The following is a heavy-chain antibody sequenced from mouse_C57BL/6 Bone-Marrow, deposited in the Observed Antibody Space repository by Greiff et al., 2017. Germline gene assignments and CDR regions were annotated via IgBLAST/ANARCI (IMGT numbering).Heavy chain of an antibody. D-gene: IGHD1-1*01. V-gene: IGHV1-53*01. J-gene: IGHJ1*03. Sequence: VQLQQSGTELVKPGASVKLSCKASGYTFTSYWMHWVKQRPGQGLEWIGNNTPSNGGTNYNEKFKSKAKLPVDKSSSTAYMQLISLTSEDSAVYYCARFYYYGSWYFDVWGTGTTVTVSS. CDR1: GYTFTSYW. CDR3: ARFYYYGSWYFDV. CDR2: NTPSNGGT.